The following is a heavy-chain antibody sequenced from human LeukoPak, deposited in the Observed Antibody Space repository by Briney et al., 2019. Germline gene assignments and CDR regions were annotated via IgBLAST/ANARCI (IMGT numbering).Heavy chain of an antibody. Sequence: SVTVSCKASGFTFTSSAVQWVRPARGQRLEWIGWIVVGSGNTNYAQKFQERVTITRDMSTSTAYMELSSLRSEDTAVYYCAADPYDYGDYVLGYWGQGTLVTVSS. D-gene: IGHD4-17*01. CDR1: GFTFTSSA. V-gene: IGHV1-58*01. CDR2: IVVGSGNT. J-gene: IGHJ4*02. CDR3: AADPYDYGDYVLGY.